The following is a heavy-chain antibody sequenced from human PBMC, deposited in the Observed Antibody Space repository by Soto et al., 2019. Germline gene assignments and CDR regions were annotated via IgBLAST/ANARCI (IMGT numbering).Heavy chain of an antibody. V-gene: IGHV5-51*01. CDR2: IFPGDSDT. CDR3: VRPNFGALTHFDF. Sequence: GESLKISCKAIGYTFTNYWIGWVRQTPGKGLEWMGIIFPGDSDTRYNPSFEGQVTVSADESISTAYLQWNTLKASDTAMYYCVRPNFGALTHFDFWGQGTLVTVSS. D-gene: IGHD3-16*01. CDR1: GYTFTNYW. J-gene: IGHJ4*02.